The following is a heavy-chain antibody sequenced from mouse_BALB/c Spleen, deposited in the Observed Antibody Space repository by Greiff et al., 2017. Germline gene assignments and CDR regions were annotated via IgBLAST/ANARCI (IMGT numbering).Heavy chain of an antibody. D-gene: IGHD3-2*01. CDR2: ISSGGSYT. CDR1: GFTFSSYT. CDR3: TRDHATARATFDY. Sequence: EVKLMESGGGLVKPGGSLKLSCAASGFTFSSYTMSWVRQTPEKRLEWVATISSGGSYTYYPDSVKGRFTISRDNAKNTLYLQMSSLKSEDTAMYYCTRDHATARATFDYWGQGTTLTVSS. V-gene: IGHV5-6-4*01. J-gene: IGHJ2*01.